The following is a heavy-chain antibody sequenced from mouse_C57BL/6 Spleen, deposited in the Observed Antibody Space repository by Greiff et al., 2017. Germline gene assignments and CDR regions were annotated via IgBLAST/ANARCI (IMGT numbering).Heavy chain of an antibody. D-gene: IGHD3-3*01. V-gene: IGHV5-12*01. J-gene: IGHJ4*01. CDR2: ISNGGGST. CDR3: ARQGTDYAMDY. CDR1: GFTFSDYY. Sequence: EVKLMESGGGLVQPGGSLKLSCAASGFTFSDYYMYWVRQTPEKRLEWVAYISNGGGSTYYPDTVKGRFTISRDNAKNTLYLQMSRLKSEDTAMYYCARQGTDYAMDYWGQGTSVTVS.